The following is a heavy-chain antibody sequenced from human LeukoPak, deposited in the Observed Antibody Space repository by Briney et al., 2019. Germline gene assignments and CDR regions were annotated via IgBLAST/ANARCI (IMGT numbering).Heavy chain of an antibody. J-gene: IGHJ4*02. Sequence: PGRSLRLSCAASGFTFSSYAMHWVRQAPGKGLEWVAVISYDGSNTYYADSVKGRFTISRDNSKNTLYLQMNSLRAEDTAVYYCARDKVDDNFDYWGQGTLVTVSS. D-gene: IGHD1-1*01. CDR3: ARDKVDDNFDY. CDR1: GFTFSSYA. V-gene: IGHV3-30*04. CDR2: ISYDGSNT.